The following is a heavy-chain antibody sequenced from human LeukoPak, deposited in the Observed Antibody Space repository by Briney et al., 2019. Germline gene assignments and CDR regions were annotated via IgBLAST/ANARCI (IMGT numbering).Heavy chain of an antibody. CDR3: ASEFIVGATFDY. J-gene: IGHJ4*02. D-gene: IGHD1-26*01. CDR2: ITSSGSTI. CDR1: GFTFRSYG. V-gene: IGHV3-48*03. Sequence: GGSLRLSCAASGFTFRSYGMNWVRQAPGKGLEWVSYITSSGSTIYYADSVKGRFTISRGNAKTSLYLQMNSLRAEDTAVYYCASEFIVGATFDYWGQGTLVTVSS.